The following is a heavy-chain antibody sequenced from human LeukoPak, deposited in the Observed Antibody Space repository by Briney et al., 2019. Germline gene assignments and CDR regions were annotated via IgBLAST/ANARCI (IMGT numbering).Heavy chain of an antibody. CDR1: GGSFSGYY. D-gene: IGHD5-18*01. V-gene: IGHV4-34*01. Sequence: SEPLSLTCAVYGGSFSGYYWSWIRQPPGKGLEWIGEINHSGSTNYNPSLKSRVTISVDTSKNQFSLKLSSVTAADTAVYYCARDVDTAYYFDYWGQGTLVTVSS. CDR3: ARDVDTAYYFDY. CDR2: INHSGST. J-gene: IGHJ4*02.